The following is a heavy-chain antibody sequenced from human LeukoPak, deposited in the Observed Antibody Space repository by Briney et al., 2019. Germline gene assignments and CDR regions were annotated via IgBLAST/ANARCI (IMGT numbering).Heavy chain of an antibody. CDR3: ARIAGYSSGCLKY. V-gene: IGHV3-21*01. Sequence: GGSLRLSCAASGFTFSSYSMNWVRQAPGKGLEWVSSISSSSSDIYYADSVKGRFTISRDNAKNSLYLQMNGLGGEDTAVYYCARIAGYSSGCLKYWGQGTLITVSS. CDR1: GFTFSSYS. J-gene: IGHJ4*02. D-gene: IGHD6-19*01. CDR2: ISSSSSDI.